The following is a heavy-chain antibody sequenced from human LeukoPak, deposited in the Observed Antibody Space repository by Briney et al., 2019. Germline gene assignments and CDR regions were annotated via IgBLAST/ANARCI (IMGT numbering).Heavy chain of an antibody. Sequence: GASVKVSCKASGYTFTSYGISWVRQAPGQGLEWMGWISAYNGNTNYAQKLQGRVTMTTDTSTSTAYMELRSLRSDDTAVYYCARGTYYYDSSGYRYAFDIWGQGTMVTVSS. D-gene: IGHD3-22*01. CDR2: ISAYNGNT. V-gene: IGHV1-18*01. CDR1: GYTFTSYG. CDR3: ARGTYYYDSSGYRYAFDI. J-gene: IGHJ3*02.